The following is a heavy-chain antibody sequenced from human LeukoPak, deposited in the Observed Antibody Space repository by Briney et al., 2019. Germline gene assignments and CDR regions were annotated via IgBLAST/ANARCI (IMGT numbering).Heavy chain of an antibody. J-gene: IGHJ4*02. V-gene: IGHV3-7*01. D-gene: IGHD6-13*01. CDR1: GFTFTNYL. CDR3: ARDRESNWYPYLDA. Sequence: PGGSLRLSCATSGFTFTNYLMSWVRQAPGKGLELVANIKEDGSTKWYVDSVRGRFTISRDNAKNSLYLQMDGLRAEDTAVYYCARDRESNWYPYLDAWGQGTLVTVSP. CDR2: IKEDGSTK.